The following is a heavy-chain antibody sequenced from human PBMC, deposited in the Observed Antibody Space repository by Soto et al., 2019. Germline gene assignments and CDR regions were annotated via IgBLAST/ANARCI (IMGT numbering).Heavy chain of an antibody. J-gene: IGHJ4*02. CDR3: AKNGQWLATPPEA. CDR2: IKSKSDGGTT. CDR1: GFSFSSAW. Sequence: GGSLRLSCAASGFSFSSAWMSWVRQTPEKGLEWVGRIKSKSDGGTTDYAAPVKGRFTISRDNSKNKLHLQMNDLRAEDTATYYCAKNGQWLATPPEAWGQGILVTVSS. D-gene: IGHD6-19*01. V-gene: IGHV3-15*05.